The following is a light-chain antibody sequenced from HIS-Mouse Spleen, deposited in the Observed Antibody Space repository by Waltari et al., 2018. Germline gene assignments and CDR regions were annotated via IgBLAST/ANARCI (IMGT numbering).Light chain of an antibody. J-gene: IGLJ1*01. CDR1: KLGDKY. CDR2: QDS. CDR3: QAWDSSTYV. V-gene: IGLV3-1*01. Sequence: SYELTQPPSVSVSPGQTASITCSGDKLGDKYACWYQQKPGQSTVLVIYQDSKRPSGIPERVSGSNSGNTATLTISGTQAMDEADYYCQAWDSSTYVFGTGTKVTVL.